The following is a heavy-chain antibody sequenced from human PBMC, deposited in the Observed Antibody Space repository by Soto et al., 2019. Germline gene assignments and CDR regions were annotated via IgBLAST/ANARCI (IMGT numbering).Heavy chain of an antibody. V-gene: IGHV3-23*01. Sequence: EVQLLESGGGLVQPGGSLRLSCAASGFTFSSYAMSWVRQAPGKGLEWVSAISGSGGSTYYADSVKGRFTISRDNSKNTLYQQMNSLRAEDTAIYYCAKDLGGPWVTTVLYSDAFDIWGQGTMVTVSS. CDR1: GFTFSSYA. CDR2: ISGSGGST. J-gene: IGHJ3*02. CDR3: AKDLGGPWVTTVLYSDAFDI. D-gene: IGHD4-17*01.